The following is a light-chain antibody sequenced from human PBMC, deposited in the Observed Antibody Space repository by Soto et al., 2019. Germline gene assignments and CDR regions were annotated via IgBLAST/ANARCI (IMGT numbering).Light chain of an antibody. CDR2: LGS. CDR3: IQALQTPFT. V-gene: IGKV2-28*01. Sequence: DIVMTQSPLSLPVTPGEPASISCRSSQSLLHSTGRYYLDWYLQKPGQSPQLLIYLGSHRASGVPDRFSGSRSGTDFTLTISRVEAEDVGIYYCIQALQTPFTFGGGTRVEIK. J-gene: IGKJ4*01. CDR1: QSLLHSTGRYY.